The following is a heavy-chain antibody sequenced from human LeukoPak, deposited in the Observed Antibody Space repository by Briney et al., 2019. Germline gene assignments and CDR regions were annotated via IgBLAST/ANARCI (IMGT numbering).Heavy chain of an antibody. CDR1: GFTFSDYY. CDR2: ISSSSSYT. V-gene: IGHV3-11*03. D-gene: IGHD6-25*01. CDR3: ASLPIPSSYSSGWGYYNGMDV. Sequence: PGGSLRLSCAASGFTFSDYYMSWIRQAPGKGLEWVSYISSSSSYTNYADSVKGRFTISRDNAKNSLYLQMNSLRAEDTAVYYCASLPIPSSYSSGWGYYNGMDVGGQGTTVTVSS. J-gene: IGHJ6*02.